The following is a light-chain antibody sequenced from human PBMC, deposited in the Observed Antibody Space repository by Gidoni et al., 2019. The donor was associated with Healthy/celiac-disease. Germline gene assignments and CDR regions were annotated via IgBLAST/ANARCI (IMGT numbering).Light chain of an antibody. CDR2: GAS. V-gene: IGKV3-15*01. J-gene: IGKJ1*01. CDR3: QQYNDWPRT. CDR1: QSVGSN. Sequence: EIVMTQSPATLSVSPGERVTLSCRASQSVGSNLAWYQQKPGQAPRLLIYGASTRATGNPARFSGSGSGTEFTLTISSLQSEDFAVYYCQQYNDWPRTFGQGTKVEIK.